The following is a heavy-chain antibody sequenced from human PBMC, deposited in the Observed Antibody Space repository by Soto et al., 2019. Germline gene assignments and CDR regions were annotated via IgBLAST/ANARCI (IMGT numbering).Heavy chain of an antibody. CDR2: IYYSGST. CDR1: GGSISSYY. CDR3: AGQTRDILTDKSYYYYMDV. J-gene: IGHJ6*03. V-gene: IGHV4-59*08. D-gene: IGHD3-9*01. Sequence: PSETLSLTCTVSGGSISSYYWSWIRQPPGKGLEWIGYIYYSGSTNYNPSLKSRVTISVDTSKNQFSLKLSSVTAADTAVYYCAGQTRDILTDKSYYYYMDVWGKGTTVTVSS.